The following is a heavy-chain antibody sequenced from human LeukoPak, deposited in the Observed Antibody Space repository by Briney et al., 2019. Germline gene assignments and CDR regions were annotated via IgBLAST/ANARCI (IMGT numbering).Heavy chain of an antibody. J-gene: IGHJ3*02. CDR3: ARRYEDAFDI. D-gene: IGHD5-12*01. V-gene: IGHV4-59*01. CDR2: IYYSGST. CDR1: GGSISSYY. Sequence: PSETLSFTCTVSGGSISSYYWSWIRQPPGKGLEWIGYIYYSGSTNYNPSLKSRVTISVDTSKNQFSLKLSSVTAADAAVYYCARRYEDAFDIWGQGTMVTVSS.